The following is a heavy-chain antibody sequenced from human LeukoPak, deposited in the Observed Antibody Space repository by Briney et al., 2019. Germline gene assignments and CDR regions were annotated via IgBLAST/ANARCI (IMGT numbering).Heavy chain of an antibody. CDR1: GFTFSSYA. CDR2: ISYDGSNK. Sequence: GGSLRLSCAASGFTFSSYAMHWVRQAPGKGLEWVAVISYDGSNKYYADSVKGRFTISRDNSKNTLYLQMNSLRAEDTAVYYCARDIIAARPDDYWCQGTLVTVSS. D-gene: IGHD6-6*01. J-gene: IGHJ4*02. CDR3: ARDIIAARPDDY. V-gene: IGHV3-30*04.